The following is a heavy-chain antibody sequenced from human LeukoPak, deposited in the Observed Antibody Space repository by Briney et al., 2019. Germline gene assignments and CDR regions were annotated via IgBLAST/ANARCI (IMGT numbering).Heavy chain of an antibody. Sequence: VASVKVSCKASGHTFTSYGISWVRQAPGQGLEWMGWISAYNGNTNYAQKLQGRVTMTTDTSTSTAYMELRSLRSDDTAVYYCASVPGYSYGVDAFDIWGQGTMVTVSS. CDR3: ASVPGYSYGVDAFDI. V-gene: IGHV1-18*01. J-gene: IGHJ3*02. D-gene: IGHD5-18*01. CDR2: ISAYNGNT. CDR1: GHTFTSYG.